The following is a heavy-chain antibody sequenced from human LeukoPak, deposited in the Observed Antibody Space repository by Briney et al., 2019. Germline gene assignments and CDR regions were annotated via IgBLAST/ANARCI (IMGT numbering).Heavy chain of an antibody. J-gene: IGHJ5*02. V-gene: IGHV6-1*01. CDR3: ARRLTQYDCFDP. CDR2: TYYRSTWYN. D-gene: IGHD2-2*01. Sequence: SQTLSLTFAISGDSVSINSVTWNWTRQSPSRGLEWLGRTYYRSTWYNDYAVSVRGRITVNPDTSKNQFSLHLNSVTPEDTAVYYCARRLTQYDCFDPWGQGILVTVSS. CDR1: GDSVSINSVT.